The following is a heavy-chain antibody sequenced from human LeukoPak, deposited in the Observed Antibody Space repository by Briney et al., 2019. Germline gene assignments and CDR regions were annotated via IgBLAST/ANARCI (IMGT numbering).Heavy chain of an antibody. CDR1: GGSISSYY. V-gene: IGHV4-59*01. J-gene: IGHJ5*02. D-gene: IGHD3-22*01. CDR3: ARELREKILETRITMIVVVRADNWFDP. CDR2: IYYSGST. Sequence: PSETLSLTCTVSGGSISSYYWSWIRQPPGRGLEWIGNIYYSGSTNYNPSLKSRVTISVDTSKNQFSLKLSSVTAADTAVYYCARELREKILETRITMIVVVRADNWFDPWGQGTLVTVSS.